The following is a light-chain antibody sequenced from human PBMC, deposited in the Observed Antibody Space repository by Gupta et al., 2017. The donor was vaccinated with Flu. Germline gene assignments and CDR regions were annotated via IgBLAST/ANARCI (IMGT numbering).Light chain of an antibody. J-gene: IGKJ1*01. Sequence: EIVLTQSPGTLSMSPGEGATLSCRASQTVRSNYLAWYQQKPGQAPRLLIYAASSRATGIPDRFSGSGSGTDFTLSINRLEPEDFAMYYCQQYGSSPPWTFGQGTKVEVK. CDR2: AAS. V-gene: IGKV3-20*01. CDR3: QQYGSSPPWT. CDR1: QTVRSNY.